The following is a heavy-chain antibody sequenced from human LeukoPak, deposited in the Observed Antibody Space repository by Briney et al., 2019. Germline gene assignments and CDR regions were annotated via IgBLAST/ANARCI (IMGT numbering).Heavy chain of an antibody. D-gene: IGHD1-26*01. J-gene: IGHJ4*02. CDR1: GYTFTSYD. Sequence: ASVKVSCKASGYTFTSYDINWVRQATGQGLEWMGWMNPNSGNTGYAQKFQGRVTITRNTSISTAYMELSSLRSEDTAVYYCARVTTSYSGSCFAPPYFDYWGQGTLVTVSS. CDR2: MNPNSGNT. V-gene: IGHV1-8*03. CDR3: ARVTTSYSGSCFAPPYFDY.